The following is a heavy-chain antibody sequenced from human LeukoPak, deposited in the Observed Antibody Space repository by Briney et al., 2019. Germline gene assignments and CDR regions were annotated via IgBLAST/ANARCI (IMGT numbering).Heavy chain of an antibody. CDR2: ISWNSGSI. CDR1: GFTFDDYA. CDR3: AKDARPDYYDSSGYPNDAFDI. Sequence: GGSLRLSCAASGFTFDDYAMRWVRQAPGKGLEWVSGISWNSGSIGYADSVKGRFTISRDNAKNSLYLQMNSLRAEDMALYYCAKDARPDYYDSSGYPNDAFDIWGQGTMVTVSS. V-gene: IGHV3-9*03. J-gene: IGHJ3*02. D-gene: IGHD3-22*01.